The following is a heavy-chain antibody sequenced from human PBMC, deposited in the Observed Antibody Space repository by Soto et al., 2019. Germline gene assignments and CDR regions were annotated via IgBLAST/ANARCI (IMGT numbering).Heavy chain of an antibody. CDR2: ISPYNGKT. V-gene: IGHV1-18*01. D-gene: IGHD2-15*01. CDR1: GYSSTNYG. J-gene: IGHJ3*02. CDR3: ARDIYGGNCCDAFDI. Sequence: QAQLAQCGAEVKKPGASVNISCKASGYSSTNYGFIWVRQAPGHGLEWVGWISPYNGKTEYAQKFQGRVTMTRDKATSPAYMELRSLRSDDTAVYYCARDIYGGNCCDAFDIWGQGTMVTVSS.